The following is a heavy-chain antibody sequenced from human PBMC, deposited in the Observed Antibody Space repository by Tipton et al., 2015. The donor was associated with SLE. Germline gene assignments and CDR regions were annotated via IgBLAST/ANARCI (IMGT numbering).Heavy chain of an antibody. CDR3: ARGGGTRHSSSWYPAFDI. Sequence: LRLSCTVSGGSISSHYWSWIRQPPGKGLEWIGYIYYSGSTNYNPSLKSRVTISVDTSKNQFSLKLSSVTAADTAVYYCARGGGTRHSSSWYPAFDIWGQGTMVTVSS. V-gene: IGHV4-59*11. D-gene: IGHD6-13*01. CDR1: GGSISSHY. CDR2: IYYSGST. J-gene: IGHJ3*02.